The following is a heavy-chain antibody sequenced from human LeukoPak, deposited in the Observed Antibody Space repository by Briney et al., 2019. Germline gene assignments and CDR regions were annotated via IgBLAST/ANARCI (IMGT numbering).Heavy chain of an antibody. D-gene: IGHD6-19*01. CDR2: IKQDGSEK. J-gene: IGHJ4*02. CDR1: GFTFSSYW. CDR3: ARGQLPHYSSGCYDY. Sequence: GGSLRLSCAASGFTFSSYWMSWVRQAPGKGLEWVANIKQDGSEKYYVDSVKGRFTISRDNAKNSLYLQMNSLRAEDTAVYYCARGQLPHYSSGCYDYWGQGTLVTVSS. V-gene: IGHV3-7*01.